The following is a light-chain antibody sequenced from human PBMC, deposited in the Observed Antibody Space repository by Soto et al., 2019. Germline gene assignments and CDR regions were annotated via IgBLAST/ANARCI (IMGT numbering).Light chain of an antibody. Sequence: DIQMTQSPSSLSACVGDRVTIACRASQSISTYVNWYQHKSGNAPKLLIFAASLLQSGVPSRFSGSGSGTLFTLTISSLQPEDFATYYCQQSYSTLPITFGQGTRLDIK. J-gene: IGKJ5*01. CDR3: QQSYSTLPIT. V-gene: IGKV1-39*01. CDR2: AAS. CDR1: QSISTY.